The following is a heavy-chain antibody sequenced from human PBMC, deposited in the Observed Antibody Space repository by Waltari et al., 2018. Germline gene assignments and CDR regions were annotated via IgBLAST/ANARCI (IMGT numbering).Heavy chain of an antibody. D-gene: IGHD3-22*01. CDR2: IIPILGIA. CDR1: GGTFSSYA. J-gene: IGHJ4*02. Sequence: QVQLVQSGAEVKKPGSSVKVSCKASGGTFSSYAISWVRQAPGQGLEWMGGIIPILGIANYAQKFQGRVTITSDESTSTAYMELSSLRSEDTAVYYCARTAGTYYDSSGYKYWGQGTLVTVSS. V-gene: IGHV1-69*04. CDR3: ARTAGTYYDSSGYKY.